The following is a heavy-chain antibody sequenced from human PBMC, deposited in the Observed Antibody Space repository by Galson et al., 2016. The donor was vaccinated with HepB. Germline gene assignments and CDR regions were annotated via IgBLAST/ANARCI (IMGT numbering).Heavy chain of an antibody. D-gene: IGHD2-2*01. CDR2: IYTSGST. J-gene: IGHJ3*02. Sequence: ETLSLTCTVSGGSISNYYWSWVRQPAGKRLEWIGRIYTSGSTNYNPSLKSRVSMSVDMSKNQFSLKLYSVTAADTAVYYCARPLIGTRGAFDIWGRGTMVTVSS. CDR1: GGSISNYY. CDR3: ARPLIGTRGAFDI. V-gene: IGHV4-4*07.